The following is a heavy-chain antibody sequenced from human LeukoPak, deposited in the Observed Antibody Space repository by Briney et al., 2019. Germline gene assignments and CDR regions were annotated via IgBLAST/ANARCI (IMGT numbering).Heavy chain of an antibody. CDR1: GYTLTELS. CDR3: ARAGGMITFGGVIDNDY. D-gene: IGHD3-16*02. CDR2: FDPEDGET. V-gene: IGHV1-24*01. J-gene: IGHJ4*02. Sequence: ASVKVSCKVSGYTLTELSMHWVRQAPGKGLEWMGGFDPEDGETIYAQKFQGRVTMTEDTSTDTAYMELSSLRSDDTAVYYCARAGGMITFGGVIDNDYWGQGTLVTVSS.